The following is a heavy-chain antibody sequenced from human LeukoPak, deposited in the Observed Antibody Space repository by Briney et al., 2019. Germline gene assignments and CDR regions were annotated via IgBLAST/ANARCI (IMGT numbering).Heavy chain of an antibody. J-gene: IGHJ5*02. CDR1: GGSISTYY. V-gene: IGHV4-59*12. CDR3: ARDRYCSSTSCYPGWFAP. D-gene: IGHD2-2*01. Sequence: PSETLSLTCTVSGGSISTYYWSWIRQSPGKGLEWGGYIYYIGSTNLNTSLKSRGTISVDPSKNQFSLMLSSVTAADTAVYYCARDRYCSSTSCYPGWFAPWGQGTLVTASS. CDR2: IYYIGST.